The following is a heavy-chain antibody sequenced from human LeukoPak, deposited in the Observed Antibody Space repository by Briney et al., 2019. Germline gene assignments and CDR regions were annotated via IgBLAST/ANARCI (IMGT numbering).Heavy chain of an antibody. D-gene: IGHD3-10*01. J-gene: IGHJ4*02. CDR1: GGTFISYA. CDR2: IIPIFGTA. CDR3: ARDRALVRDLWSPSAFDY. Sequence: SVKVSCKASGGTFISYAISWVRQAPGQGLEWMGRIIPIFGTANYAQKFQGRVTITADKSTSTAYMELSSLRSEGTAVYYCARDRALVRDLWSPSAFDYWGQGTQVTVSS. V-gene: IGHV1-69*06.